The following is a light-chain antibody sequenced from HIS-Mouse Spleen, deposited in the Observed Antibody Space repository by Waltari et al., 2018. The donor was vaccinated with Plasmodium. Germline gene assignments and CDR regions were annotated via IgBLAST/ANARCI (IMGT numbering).Light chain of an antibody. V-gene: IGKV1-39*01. J-gene: IGKJ4*01. CDR2: AAS. Sequence: DIQMTQSPSSLSASVGDRVTITCRASQSISSYLNWYQQKPGKAPKLLIYAASSLQSGVPSRFSGSGSGRDFTLTISSLQPEDVATYYCQQSYSTPPTLGGGTKVEIK. CDR1: QSISSY. CDR3: QQSYSTPPT.